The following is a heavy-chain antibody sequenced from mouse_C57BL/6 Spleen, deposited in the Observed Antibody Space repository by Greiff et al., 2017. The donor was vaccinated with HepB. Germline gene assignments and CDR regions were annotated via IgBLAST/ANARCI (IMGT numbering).Heavy chain of an antibody. CDR2: ISGGGGNT. CDR3: ARITTVVPLY. CDR1: GFTFSSYT. J-gene: IGHJ3*01. V-gene: IGHV5-9*01. D-gene: IGHD1-1*01. Sequence: EVKLMESGGGLVKPGGSLKLSCAASGFTFSSYTMSWVRQTPEKRLEWVATISGGGGNTYYPDSVKGRFTISRDNAKNTLYLQMSSLRSEDTALYYCARITTVVPLYWGQGTLVTVSA.